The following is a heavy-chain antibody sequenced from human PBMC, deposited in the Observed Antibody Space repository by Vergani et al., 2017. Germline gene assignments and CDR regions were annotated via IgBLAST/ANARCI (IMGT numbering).Heavy chain of an antibody. V-gene: IGHV4-39*01. Sequence: QLQLPESGPGLVKPSETLSLTCTVSGGSISSSSYYWGWIRQPPGKGLEWIGSIYYSGSTYYNPSLKSRVTISVDTSKNQFSLKLSSVTAADTAVYYCARGRGGSCYNWGQGTLVTVSS. CDR2: IYYSGST. CDR3: ARGRGGSCYN. J-gene: IGHJ4*02. D-gene: IGHD2-15*01. CDR1: GGSISSSSYY.